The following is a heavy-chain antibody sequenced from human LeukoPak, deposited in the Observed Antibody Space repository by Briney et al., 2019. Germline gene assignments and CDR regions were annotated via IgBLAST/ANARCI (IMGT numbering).Heavy chain of an antibody. D-gene: IGHD3-9*01. J-gene: IGHJ4*02. Sequence: GGSLRLSCAASGFTFSSYWMSWVRQAPGKGLEWVANIKQDGSEKYYVDSVKGRFTISRDNTKNSLYLQMNSLRAEDTAVYYCAREYYDILTGYYNPHFDYWGQGTLVTVSS. V-gene: IGHV3-7*04. CDR1: GFTFSSYW. CDR3: AREYYDILTGYYNPHFDY. CDR2: IKQDGSEK.